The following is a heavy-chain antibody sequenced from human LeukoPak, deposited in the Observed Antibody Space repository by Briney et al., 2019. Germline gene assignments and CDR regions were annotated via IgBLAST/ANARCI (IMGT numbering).Heavy chain of an antibody. CDR3: AKFKFSTSGPCDY. Sequence: GASVKVSCKASAYIFATNYIGWLRQVPGQGLEWMGWINPYNGNTDYVQKLQGRVTMTTDTYTYTAYMEMRSLRSDDTAVYYCAKFKFSTSGPCDYWGQGTLVSVSS. V-gene: IGHV1-18*01. CDR2: INPYNGNT. CDR1: AYIFATNY. D-gene: IGHD3-3*02. J-gene: IGHJ4*02.